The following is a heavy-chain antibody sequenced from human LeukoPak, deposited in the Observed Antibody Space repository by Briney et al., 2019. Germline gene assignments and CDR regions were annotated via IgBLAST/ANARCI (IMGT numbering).Heavy chain of an antibody. CDR1: GFTFSSYA. Sequence: TGGSLRLSCAASGFTFSSYAMHWVRQAPGKGLEWVAVISYDGRNKYYADSVNGRFTISRDDSKNTLYQQMNSLRAEDTAVYYCARALVIYVKHGMDVWGQGTTVTVSS. D-gene: IGHD2-2*02. CDR2: ISYDGRNK. J-gene: IGHJ6*02. V-gene: IGHV3-30*04. CDR3: ARALVIYVKHGMDV.